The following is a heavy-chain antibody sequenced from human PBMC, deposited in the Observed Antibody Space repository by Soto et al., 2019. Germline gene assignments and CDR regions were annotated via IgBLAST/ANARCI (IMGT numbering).Heavy chain of an antibody. CDR2: IIPIFGTA. CDR3: AGGYSYGARHYYYGMDV. V-gene: IGHV1-69*12. D-gene: IGHD5-18*01. CDR1: GGTFSSYA. Sequence: QVQLVQSGAEVKKPGSSVKVSCKASGGTFSSYAISWVRQAPGQGLEWMGGIIPIFGTANYAQKFQGRVTITAXXSXSXDYMELSSLRSEDTAVYYCAGGYSYGARHYYYGMDVWGQGTTVTVSS. J-gene: IGHJ6*02.